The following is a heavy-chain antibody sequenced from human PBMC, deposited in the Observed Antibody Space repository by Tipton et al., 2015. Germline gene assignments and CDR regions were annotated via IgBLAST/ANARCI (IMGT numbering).Heavy chain of an antibody. D-gene: IGHD3-22*01. CDR1: GGSVTSRSYY. Sequence: TLSLTCSVSGGSVTSRSYYWGWIRQPPGKGLEWIGSFYYLGRTYYNSSLKSRLTISVDTSENQFSLKLSSVTAADTAVYFCARVHDSSGYFGYNWFDPWGQGTLVTVSS. CDR2: FYYLGRT. V-gene: IGHV4-39*07. CDR3: ARVHDSSGYFGYNWFDP. J-gene: IGHJ5*02.